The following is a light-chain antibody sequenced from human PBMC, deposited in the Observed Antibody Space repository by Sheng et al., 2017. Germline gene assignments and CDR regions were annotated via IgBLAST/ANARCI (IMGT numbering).Light chain of an antibody. Sequence: DIQMTQSPSSLSASVGDRVTITCRASQGIRNYLAWYQQKPGKIPQVLIYAASTLQSGVPSRFSGGGSGTDFTLTISSLQPEDVATYYCQKYNSAPWTFGQGTKVE. V-gene: IGKV1-27*01. CDR3: QKYNSAPWT. CDR2: AAS. J-gene: IGKJ1*01. CDR1: QGIRNY.